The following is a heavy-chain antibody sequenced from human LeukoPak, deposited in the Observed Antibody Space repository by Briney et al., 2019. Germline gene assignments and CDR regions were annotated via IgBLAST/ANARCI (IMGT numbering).Heavy chain of an antibody. CDR1: GFTFSSYG. D-gene: IGHD1-1*01. CDR2: IWYDGSNK. Sequence: GGSLRLSCAASGFTFSSYGMHWVRQAPGKGLEWVAVIWYDGSNKYYADSVKGRFTISRDNPKNTLYLQMNSLRAEDTAVYYCARGPYTYYYYGMDVWGQGTTVTVSS. J-gene: IGHJ6*02. CDR3: ARGPYTYYYYGMDV. V-gene: IGHV3-33*01.